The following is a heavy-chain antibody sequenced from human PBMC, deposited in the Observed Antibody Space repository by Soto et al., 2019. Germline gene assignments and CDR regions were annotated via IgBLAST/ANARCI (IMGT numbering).Heavy chain of an antibody. CDR2: ISSSGGTI. Sequence: GGSLRLSCAASGFTFSSYEMNWVRQAPGKGLEWVSYISSSGGTIYYADSVKGRFTISRDNAKNSLYLQMNSLRAEDTAVYYCARDRSSGSLDYWGQGTLVTVSS. CDR1: GFTFSSYE. J-gene: IGHJ4*02. V-gene: IGHV3-48*03. D-gene: IGHD3-22*01. CDR3: ARDRSSGSLDY.